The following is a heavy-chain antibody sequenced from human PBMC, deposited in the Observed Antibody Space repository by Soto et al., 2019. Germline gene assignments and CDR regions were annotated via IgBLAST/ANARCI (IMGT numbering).Heavy chain of an antibody. D-gene: IGHD6-13*01. CDR2: ISYDGSNK. CDR1: GFTFSSYG. V-gene: IGHV3-30*18. J-gene: IGHJ6*02. Sequence: GGSLRLSCAASGFTFSSYGMHWVRQAPGKGLEWVAVISYDGSNKYYADSVKGRFTISRDNSKNTLYLQMNSLRAEDTAVYYCAKDLEQLLPRDYYYYYGMDVWGQGTTVTVSS. CDR3: AKDLEQLLPRDYYYYYGMDV.